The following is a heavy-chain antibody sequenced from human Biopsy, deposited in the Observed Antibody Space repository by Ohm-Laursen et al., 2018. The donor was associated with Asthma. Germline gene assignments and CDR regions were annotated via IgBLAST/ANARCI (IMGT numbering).Heavy chain of an antibody. J-gene: IGHJ4*02. CDR1: GYTFTSYY. V-gene: IGHV1-46*01. D-gene: IGHD1-26*01. CDR2: INAGNGNT. CDR3: ARAGALIVGATMGY. Sequence: ASVKVSCKASGYTFTSYYMHWVRQAPGQRLEWMGWINAGNGNTKYSQKFQGRVTMTRDTSTSTVYMELSSLRSEDTAVYYCARAGALIVGATMGYWGQGTLVTVSS.